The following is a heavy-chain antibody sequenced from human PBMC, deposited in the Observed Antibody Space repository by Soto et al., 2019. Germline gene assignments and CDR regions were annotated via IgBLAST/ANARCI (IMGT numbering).Heavy chain of an antibody. Sequence: QLQLQESGPGLVKPSETLSLTCTVSGGSISSGPYSWGWIRQPPGEGLEWIGTFHYSENTYYNPSLESRVTIYVDTSXXQXSXXVTSVTVAATAVYYCARLGGYCSSSSCYGSYGMDVWGQGTTVTVSS. CDR3: ARLGGYCSSSSCYGSYGMDV. V-gene: IGHV4-39*01. CDR1: GGSISSGPYS. D-gene: IGHD2-2*01. CDR2: FHYSENT. J-gene: IGHJ6*02.